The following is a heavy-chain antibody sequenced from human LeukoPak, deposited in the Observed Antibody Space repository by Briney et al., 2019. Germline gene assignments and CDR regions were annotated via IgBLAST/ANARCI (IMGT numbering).Heavy chain of an antibody. CDR1: GFTFSSYG. CDR3: ARDGDYGDYAGY. CDR2: IWYDGSNK. Sequence: GGSLRLSCAASGFTFSSYGMHWVRQAPGKGLEWVAVIWYDGSNKYYADSVKGRLTISRDNSKNTLYLQMNSLRAEDTAVYYCARDGDYGDYAGYWGQGTLVTVSS. D-gene: IGHD4-17*01. V-gene: IGHV3-33*01. J-gene: IGHJ4*02.